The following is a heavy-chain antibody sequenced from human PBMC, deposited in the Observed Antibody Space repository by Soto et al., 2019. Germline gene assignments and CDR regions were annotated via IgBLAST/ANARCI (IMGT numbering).Heavy chain of an antibody. Sequence: GGSLRLSGAASGFTFSDFGMHWVRQAPGKGLEWLAIISYDGILKYFADSVKGRFTISRDTSKGAVYLQMNSLTPEDTAVYYCAKDFKVSGGHYGSLNYYYGMDVWGQGTTVTVSS. CDR3: AKDFKVSGGHYGSLNYYYGMDV. J-gene: IGHJ6*02. CDR1: GFTFSDFG. D-gene: IGHD3-10*01. V-gene: IGHV3-30*18. CDR2: ISYDGILK.